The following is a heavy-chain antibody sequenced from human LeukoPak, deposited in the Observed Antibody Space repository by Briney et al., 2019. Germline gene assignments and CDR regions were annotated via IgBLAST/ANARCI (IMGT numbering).Heavy chain of an antibody. CDR2: IYWDDDK. V-gene: IGHV2-5*02. D-gene: IGHD3-16*02. J-gene: IGHJ4*02. CDR3: ARYVWGSYRSSDYYFDY. CDR1: GLSLSTSGVG. Sequence: SGPTLVKPTQTLTLTCTFSGLSLSTSGVGVGWIRQPPGKALEWLALIYWDDDKRYSPSLKSRLTITKDTSKNQVVLTMTSMDPVDTATYYCARYVWGSYRSSDYYFDYWGQGTLVTVSS.